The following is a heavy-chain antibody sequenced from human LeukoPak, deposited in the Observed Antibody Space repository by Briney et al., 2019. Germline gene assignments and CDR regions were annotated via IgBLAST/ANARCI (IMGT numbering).Heavy chain of an antibody. CDR1: GGSISHYY. CDR2: VYSGGTT. Sequence: PSGTLSLSCGVSGGSISHYYWNWIRQPPGKGLEWVGYVYSGGTTNYNPSPKSRVTISVDTSRNQISLKLSSVTAADTAMYYFAMDAGPYWGQGTLVTVSS. D-gene: IGHD1-14*01. V-gene: IGHV4-59*01. J-gene: IGHJ4*01. CDR3: AMDAGPY.